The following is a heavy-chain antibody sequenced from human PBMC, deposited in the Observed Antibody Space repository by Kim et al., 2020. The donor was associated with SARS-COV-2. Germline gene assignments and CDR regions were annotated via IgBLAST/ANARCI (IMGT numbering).Heavy chain of an antibody. Sequence: SVKVSCKASGGTFSSYAISWVRQAPGQGLEWMGGIIPIFGTANYAQKFQGRVTITADESTSTAYMELSSLRSEDTAVYYCARVKYYGSGSQGWDYWGQGTLVTVSS. CDR3: ARVKYYGSGSQGWDY. CDR2: IIPIFGTA. V-gene: IGHV1-69*13. J-gene: IGHJ4*02. CDR1: GGTFSSYA. D-gene: IGHD3-10*01.